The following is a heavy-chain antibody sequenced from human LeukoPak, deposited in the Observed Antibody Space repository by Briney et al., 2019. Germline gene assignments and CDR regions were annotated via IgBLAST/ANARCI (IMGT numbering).Heavy chain of an antibody. CDR2: INHSGST. CDR3: ARAPAGGSRRFDFDY. V-gene: IGHV4-34*01. D-gene: IGHD3-16*01. Sequence: SETLSLTCAVYGGSFSGYYWSWIRQPPGKGLEWIGEINHSGSTNYNPSLKSRVTISVDTSKNQFSLKLSSVTAADTAVYYCARAPAGGSRRFDFDYWGQGTLVTVSS. CDR1: GGSFSGYY. J-gene: IGHJ4*02.